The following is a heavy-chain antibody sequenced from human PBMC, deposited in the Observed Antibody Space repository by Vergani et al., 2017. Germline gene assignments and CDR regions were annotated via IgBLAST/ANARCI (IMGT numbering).Heavy chain of an antibody. D-gene: IGHD4-11*01. CDR2: IDPSDSYT. CDR1: GYSFTSYW. J-gene: IGHJ6*02. V-gene: IGHV5-10-1*01. CDR3: ARPAGYDYSYYYGMDV. Sequence: EVQLVQSGAEVKKTGESLRISCKGSGYSFTSYWISWVRQMPGKGLEWMGRIDPSDSYTNYSPSFQGHVTISADKSISTAYLQWSSLKASDTAMYYCARPAGYDYSYYYGMDVWGQGTTVTVSS.